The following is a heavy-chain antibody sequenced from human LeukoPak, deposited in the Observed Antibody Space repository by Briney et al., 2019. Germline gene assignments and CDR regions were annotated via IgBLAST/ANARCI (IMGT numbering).Heavy chain of an antibody. CDR1: GFTFSSYE. V-gene: IGHV3-48*03. Sequence: GGSLRLSCAASGFTFSSYEMNWVRQAPGKGREWGSYIISRGSTIYYADSVKGRFTISRDNAKNSLYLQMNSLRAEDTAVYYCARDARPYDYVWGSYRQPFDYWGQGTLVTVSS. CDR3: ARDARPYDYVWGSYRQPFDY. J-gene: IGHJ4*02. CDR2: IISRGSTI. D-gene: IGHD3-16*02.